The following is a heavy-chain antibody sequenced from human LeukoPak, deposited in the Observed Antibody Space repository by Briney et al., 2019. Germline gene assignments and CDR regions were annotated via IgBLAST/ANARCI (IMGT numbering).Heavy chain of an antibody. J-gene: IGHJ4*02. CDR1: GFTFSSYA. V-gene: IGHV3-23*01. CDR2: ISGSGGST. Sequence: VGSLRLSCAASGFTFSSYAMSWVRQAPGKGLEWVSAISGSGGSTYYADSVKGRFTISRDNSKNTLYLQMNSLRAEDTAVYYCAKVPAYDILTGYFDYWGQGTLVTVSS. CDR3: AKVPAYDILTGYFDY. D-gene: IGHD3-9*01.